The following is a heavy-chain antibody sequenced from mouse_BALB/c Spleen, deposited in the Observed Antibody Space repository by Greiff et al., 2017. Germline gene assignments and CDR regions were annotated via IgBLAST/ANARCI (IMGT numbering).Heavy chain of an antibody. Sequence: EVKLMESGGGLVKPGGSLKLSCAASGFTFSSYAMSWVRQSPEKRLEWVAEISSGGSYTYYPDTVTGRFTISRDNAKITLYLEMSSLRSEDTAMYYCARVITPLAYWGQGTLVTVSA. CDR3: ARVITPLAY. V-gene: IGHV5-9-4*01. D-gene: IGHD2-4*01. CDR2: ISSGGSYT. J-gene: IGHJ3*01. CDR1: GFTFSSYA.